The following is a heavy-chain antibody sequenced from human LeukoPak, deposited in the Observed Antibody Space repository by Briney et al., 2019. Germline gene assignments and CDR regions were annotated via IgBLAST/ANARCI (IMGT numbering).Heavy chain of an antibody. J-gene: IGHJ4*02. V-gene: IGHV4-59*08. CDR3: ATLTTVVTPSYFDY. D-gene: IGHD4-23*01. CDR2: IYYTGRST. Sequence: PSETLSLTCTVSGGSISSYFWSWIRQPPGKGLEWIGYIYYTGRSTNYNPSLKSRVTISIDTSKNQFSLKLSSVTAADTAVYYCATLTTVVTPSYFDYWGQGTLVTVSS. CDR1: GGSISSYF.